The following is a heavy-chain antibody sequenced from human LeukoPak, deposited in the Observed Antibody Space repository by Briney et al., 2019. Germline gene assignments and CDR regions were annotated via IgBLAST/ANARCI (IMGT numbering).Heavy chain of an antibody. Sequence: GGSLRLSCAASGFTFSSYAMHWVRQAPGKGLEWVAVISYDGSNKYYADSVKGRFTNSRDNSKNTLYLQMNSLRAEDTAVYYCARGRIAAGPYYYYYMDVWGKGTTVTVSS. CDR3: ARGRIAAGPYYYYYMDV. CDR2: ISYDGSNK. V-gene: IGHV3-30-3*01. J-gene: IGHJ6*03. CDR1: GFTFSSYA. D-gene: IGHD6-6*01.